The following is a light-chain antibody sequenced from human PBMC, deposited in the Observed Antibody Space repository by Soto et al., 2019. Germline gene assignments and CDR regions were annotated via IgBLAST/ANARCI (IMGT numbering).Light chain of an antibody. CDR2: DAS. V-gene: IGKV3-11*01. J-gene: IGKJ5*01. CDR3: QQRDSWIT. CDR1: QSVSNY. Sequence: IVLTQSPATLSLWPGETAILSCRASQSVSNYLSWYQQKPGQAPRLLIYDASNRAPGIPARFSGSGSGTDFTLTIRSLEPEDFALYYCQQRDSWITFGQGTRLEIE.